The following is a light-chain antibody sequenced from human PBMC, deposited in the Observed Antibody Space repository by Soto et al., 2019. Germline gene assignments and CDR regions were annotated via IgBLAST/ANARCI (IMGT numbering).Light chain of an antibody. CDR1: GSNIGNNH. CDR2: SQN. CDR3: ASWDDTISGPV. V-gene: IGLV1-47*02. Sequence: QSVLTLPPSASGAPGQRVTISCSGSGSNIGNNHVYWYQQLPGTAPKLLIYSQNQRPAGVPARFSGSKSGTSASLAISGLRSEDEATYYCASWDDTISGPVFGGGTQLTVL. J-gene: IGLJ3*02.